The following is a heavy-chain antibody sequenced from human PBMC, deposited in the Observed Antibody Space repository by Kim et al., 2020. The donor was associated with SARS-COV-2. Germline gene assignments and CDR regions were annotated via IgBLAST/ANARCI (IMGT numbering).Heavy chain of an antibody. J-gene: IGHJ4*02. D-gene: IGHD3-10*01. CDR3: ARDIGGGDY. CDR1: GFTFSSYA. Sequence: GGSLRLSCAASGFTFSSYAMHWVRQAPGKGLEWVAVISYDGSNKYYADSVKGRFTISRDNSKKALYLQMNSLRAEDTAVYYCARDIGGGDYWGQGTLVTVSS. V-gene: IGHV3-30*04. CDR2: ISYDGSNK.